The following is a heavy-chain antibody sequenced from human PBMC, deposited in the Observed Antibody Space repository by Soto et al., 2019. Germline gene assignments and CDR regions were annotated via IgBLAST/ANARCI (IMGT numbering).Heavy chain of an antibody. CDR2: IFSNDEK. D-gene: IGHD5-12*01. CDR1: GFSLTNVRMG. Sequence: QVTLKESGPVLVKPTEPLTLTCTVSGFSLTNVRMGVSWIRQPPGKALEWLAHIFSNDEKSYSTSLESRLTISKDTSKSQVVLTMTNMDPVDTDTYYCARTTITSFLFDSWGQGTLVTVSS. J-gene: IGHJ4*02. V-gene: IGHV2-26*01. CDR3: ARTTITSFLFDS.